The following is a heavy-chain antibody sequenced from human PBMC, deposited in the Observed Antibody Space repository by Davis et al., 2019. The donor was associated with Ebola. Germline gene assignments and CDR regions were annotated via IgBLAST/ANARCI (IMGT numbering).Heavy chain of an antibody. Sequence: GESLKISCAASGFTFSSYSMNWVRQAPGKGLEWVSYISSSSSTIYYADSVKGRFTISRDNSKNTLYLQMNSLRAEDTAVYYCARATANNWFDPWGQGTLVTVSS. CDR1: GFTFSSYS. D-gene: IGHD4-17*01. CDR3: ARATANNWFDP. CDR2: ISSSSSTI. V-gene: IGHV3-48*01. J-gene: IGHJ5*02.